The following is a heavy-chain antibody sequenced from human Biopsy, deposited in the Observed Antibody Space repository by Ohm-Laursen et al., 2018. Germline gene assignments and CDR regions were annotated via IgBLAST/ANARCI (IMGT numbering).Heavy chain of an antibody. V-gene: IGHV4-59*01. Sequence: GTLSLTCTVSGGSIISYYWTWIRQTPGKGLEWIGHVYNGGITNYNPSLKSRATISKDTSKNQFSLQLSSVTAADTAVYYCARTPRDSFWSGSYKRGLWFDPWGQGTLVTVSS. CDR3: ARTPRDSFWSGSYKRGLWFDP. J-gene: IGHJ5*02. D-gene: IGHD3-3*01. CDR2: VYNGGIT. CDR1: GGSIISYY.